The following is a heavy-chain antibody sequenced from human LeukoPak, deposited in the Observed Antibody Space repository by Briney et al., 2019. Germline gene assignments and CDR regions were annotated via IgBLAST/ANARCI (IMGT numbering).Heavy chain of an antibody. V-gene: IGHV4-34*01. D-gene: IGHD1-7*01. CDR2: INHSGST. CDR1: GGSISSYY. Sequence: SETLSLTCTVSGGSISSYYWSWIRQPPGKGLEWIGEINHSGSTNYNPSLKSRVTISVDTSKNQFSLKLSSVTAADTAVYYCARVLTYNWNYHDAFDIWGQGTMVTVSS. CDR3: ARVLTYNWNYHDAFDI. J-gene: IGHJ3*02.